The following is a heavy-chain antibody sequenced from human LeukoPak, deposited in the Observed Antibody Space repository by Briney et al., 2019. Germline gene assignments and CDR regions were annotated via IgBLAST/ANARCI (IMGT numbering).Heavy chain of an antibody. D-gene: IGHD3-16*02. CDR2: IYYSGST. CDR1: GGSISSSSYY. J-gene: IGHJ4*02. V-gene: IGHV4-39*01. Sequence: PSETLSLTCTVSGGSISSSSYYWGWIRQPPGKGLEWLGSIYYSGSTYYHPSLKSRVTISVDTSKNQFSLKLSSVTAADTAVYYCARLRGSYPSRFDYWGQGTLVTVSS. CDR3: ARLRGSYPSRFDY.